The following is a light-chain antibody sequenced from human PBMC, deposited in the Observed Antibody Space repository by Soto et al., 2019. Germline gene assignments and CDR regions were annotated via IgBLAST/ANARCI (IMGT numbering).Light chain of an antibody. CDR1: SSDVGGYNY. CDR3: CSHAGSYTLV. CDR2: DVS. J-gene: IGLJ2*01. Sequence: QSVLTQPRSVSGSPGQSVTISCTGTSSDVGGYNYVSWYQQHPGKAPKLVIYDVSKRPSGVPDRFSGSESGNTASLTISGLQAEDEADYYCCSHAGSYTLVFGGGTKLTVL. V-gene: IGLV2-11*01.